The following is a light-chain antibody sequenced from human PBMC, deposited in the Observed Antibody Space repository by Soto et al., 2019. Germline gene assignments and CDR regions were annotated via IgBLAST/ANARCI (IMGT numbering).Light chain of an antibody. J-gene: IGKJ5*01. CDR2: KAS. Sequence: EIPVTQWSSTMSGSTGDRVTXTCRASQTISSWLAWYQQKPGKAPKLLIYKASTLKSGVPSRFSGSGSGTEFTLTISSLQPDDFATYYCQQYKSFPITFGQGTRMDIK. CDR1: QTISSW. V-gene: IGKV1-5*03. CDR3: QQYKSFPIT.